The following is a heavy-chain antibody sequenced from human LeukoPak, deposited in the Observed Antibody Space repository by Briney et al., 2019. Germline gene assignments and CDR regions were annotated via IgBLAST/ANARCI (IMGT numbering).Heavy chain of an antibody. CDR1: GFTFSSYG. CDR3: ARAAVVVTAFDY. J-gene: IGHJ4*02. Sequence: GGSLRLSRAASGFTFSSYGMHWVRQAPGKGLEWVAVIWYDGSNKYYADSVKGRFTISRDNSKNTLYLQMNSLRAEDTAVYYCARAAVVVTAFDYWGQGTLVTVSS. CDR2: IWYDGSNK. V-gene: IGHV3-33*01. D-gene: IGHD2-21*02.